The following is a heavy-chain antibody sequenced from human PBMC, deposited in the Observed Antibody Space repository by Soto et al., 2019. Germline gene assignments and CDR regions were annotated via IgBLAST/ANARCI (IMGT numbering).Heavy chain of an antibody. Sequence: GGSLRLSCAASGFTFDDYAMHWVRRAPGKGLEWVAVISYDGSNKYYADSVKGRFTISRDNSKNTLYLQMNSLRAEDTAVYYCAKDQGQQGRIQAFDYWGQGTLVTVSS. CDR1: GFTFDDYA. CDR2: ISYDGSNK. CDR3: AKDQGQQGRIQAFDY. V-gene: IGHV3-30*18. J-gene: IGHJ4*02. D-gene: IGHD6-13*01.